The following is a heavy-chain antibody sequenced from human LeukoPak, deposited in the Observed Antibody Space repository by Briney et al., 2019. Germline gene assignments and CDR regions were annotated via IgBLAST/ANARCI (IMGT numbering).Heavy chain of an antibody. CDR2: INHSGST. J-gene: IGHJ5*02. D-gene: IGHD4-17*01. Sequence: SETLSLTCAVYGGSFSGYYWSWIRQPPGEGLEWIGEINHSGSTNYNPSLKSRVTISVDTSKNQFSLKLSSVTAADTAVYYCARRGSYGDYWRWFDPWGQGTLVTVSS. V-gene: IGHV4-34*01. CDR3: ARRGSYGDYWRWFDP. CDR1: GGSFSGYY.